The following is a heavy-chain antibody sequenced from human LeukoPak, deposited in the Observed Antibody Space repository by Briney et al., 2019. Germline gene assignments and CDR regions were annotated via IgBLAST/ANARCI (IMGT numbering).Heavy chain of an antibody. CDR1: GGFISSTSYF. J-gene: IGHJ6*03. D-gene: IGHD6-6*01. CDR3: ARQSIAARGYYYYMDV. CDR2: IYYSGST. Sequence: PSETLSLTCTVSGGFISSTSYFWGWIRQPPGKGLEWIGSIYYSGSTNYNPSLKSPVTMSVDTPKNQFSLKLTSVTAADTAVYYCARQSIAARGYYYYMDVWGKGTTVTVSS. V-gene: IGHV4-39*01.